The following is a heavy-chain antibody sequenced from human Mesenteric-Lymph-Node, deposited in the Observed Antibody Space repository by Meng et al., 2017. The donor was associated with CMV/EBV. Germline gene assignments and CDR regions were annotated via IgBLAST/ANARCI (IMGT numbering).Heavy chain of an antibody. CDR2: ISSGARTI. D-gene: IGHD3-10*01. V-gene: IGHV3-48*04. CDR3: ARGPTRDYYGSGYYFDY. CDR1: GFTFSSYS. Sequence: GESLKISCAASGFTFSSYSVNWVRQAPGKGLEWLSYISSGARTIYYAESVKGRFTISRDNGKESLYLQMNNLRPEDTAFNYCARGPTRDYYGSGYYFDYWGQGTLVTVSS. J-gene: IGHJ4*02.